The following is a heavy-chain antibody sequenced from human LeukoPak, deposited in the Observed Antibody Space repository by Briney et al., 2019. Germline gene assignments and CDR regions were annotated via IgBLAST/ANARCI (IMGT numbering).Heavy chain of an antibody. J-gene: IGHJ4*02. CDR3: ARGRLGATY. V-gene: IGHV4-61*01. CDR2: IHHSGAT. Sequence: PSETLSLTCTVSGGSVSRCSYYWRWTRQPPGRALEWIRYIHHSGATNYSPSLKSRVTISVDMSKNQFFLNLTSVTAADTAVYYCARGRLGATYWGQGTLVTVSS. CDR1: GGSVSRCSYY. D-gene: IGHD1-26*01.